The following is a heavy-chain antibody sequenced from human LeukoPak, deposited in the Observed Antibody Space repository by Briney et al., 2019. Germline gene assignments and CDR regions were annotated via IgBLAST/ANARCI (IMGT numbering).Heavy chain of an antibody. CDR3: ARVAGAEAAFDI. CDR2: IIPIFGTA. Sequence: ASVKVSCKASGGTFSSYAISWVRQAPGQGLEWMGRIIPIFGTANYAQKFQGRVTITTDESTSTAYMELSSLRSEDTAVYYCARVAGAEAAFDIWGQGTMVTVSS. V-gene: IGHV1-69*05. CDR1: GGTFSSYA. D-gene: IGHD2-15*01. J-gene: IGHJ3*02.